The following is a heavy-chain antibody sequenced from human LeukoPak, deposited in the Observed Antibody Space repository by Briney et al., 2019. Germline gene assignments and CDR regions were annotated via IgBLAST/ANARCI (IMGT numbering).Heavy chain of an antibody. D-gene: IGHD3-9*01. V-gene: IGHV1-8*01. CDR1: GYTFTSYD. Sequence: ASVKVSCKASGYTFTSYDINWVRQATGQGLEWMGWMNPNSGNTGYAQKFQGRVTMTRNTSISKAYMELSSLRSEDTAVYYCARVIDDILTAYYYYMAVWSKGTTVTVSS. CDR3: ARVIDDILTAYYYYMAV. CDR2: MNPNSGNT. J-gene: IGHJ6*03.